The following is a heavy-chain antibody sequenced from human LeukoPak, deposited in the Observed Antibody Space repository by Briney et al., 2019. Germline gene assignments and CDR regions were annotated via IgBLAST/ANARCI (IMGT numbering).Heavy chain of an antibody. CDR2: ISGSGGST. J-gene: IGHJ4*02. Sequence: GGSLRLSCAASGFTFSSYAMSWVRQAPGKGLEWVSAISGSGGSTYYADSVKGRFTISRDNSKNTLYLQMNSLRAEDTAVYYCAKVHGRDPDGYSSGWYYFDYWGQGTLVTVSS. D-gene: IGHD6-19*01. CDR1: GFTFSSYA. CDR3: AKVHGRDPDGYSSGWYYFDY. V-gene: IGHV3-23*01.